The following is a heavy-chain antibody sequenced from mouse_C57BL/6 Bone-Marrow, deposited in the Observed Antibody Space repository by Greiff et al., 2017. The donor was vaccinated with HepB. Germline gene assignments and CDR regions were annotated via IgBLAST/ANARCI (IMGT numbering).Heavy chain of an antibody. CDR3: ARSCDWEFAMDY. J-gene: IGHJ4*01. CDR1: GFTFSDYG. D-gene: IGHD4-1*01. CDR2: ISSGSSTI. Sequence: EVQGVESGGGLVKPGGSLKLSCAASGFTFSDYGMHWVRQAPEKGLEWVAYISSGSSTIYYADTVKGRFTIARDNATNTLFLQMTSLRSEDTAMYYCARSCDWEFAMDYWGQGTSVTVSA. V-gene: IGHV5-17*01.